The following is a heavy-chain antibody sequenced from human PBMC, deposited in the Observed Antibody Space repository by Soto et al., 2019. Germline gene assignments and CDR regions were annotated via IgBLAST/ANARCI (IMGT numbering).Heavy chain of an antibody. Sequence: ASVNVSCKASGYTFTSYYLHWVRQAPGQGLEWMPIINPSXXSXXXXXKXXGRVTMTRDTSTSTVYMEMRTLTSEDTAVYYCARGRGFSSWPEAFDIWGQGTMVTASS. D-gene: IGHD2-2*01. CDR2: INPSXXSX. CDR3: ARGRGFSSWPEAFDI. CDR1: GYTFTSYY. V-gene: IGHV1-46*01. J-gene: IGHJ3*02.